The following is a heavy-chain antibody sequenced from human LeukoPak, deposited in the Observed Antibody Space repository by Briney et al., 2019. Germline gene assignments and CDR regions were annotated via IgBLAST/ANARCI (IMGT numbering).Heavy chain of an antibody. CDR2: IFPGDSDT. J-gene: IGHJ4*02. D-gene: IGHD3-10*01. CDR1: GYSFTTYW. CDR3: ARLSPGEGSGGFN. Sequence: GESLKISCKGSGYSFTTYWIGWVRQMPGKGLEWIGIIFPGDSDTTYSPSLQGQVTISADKSISTAYLQWSSLKASDTAMYYCARLSPGEGSGGFNWGQGTLVTVSS. V-gene: IGHV5-51*01.